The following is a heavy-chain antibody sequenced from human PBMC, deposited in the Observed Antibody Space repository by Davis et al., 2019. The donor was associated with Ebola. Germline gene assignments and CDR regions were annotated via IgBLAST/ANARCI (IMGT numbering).Heavy chain of an antibody. CDR3: ARVEMTTNAAFR. D-gene: IGHD5-24*01. V-gene: IGHV3-9*01. Sequence: PGGSLRLSCAASGFTFDDYAMHWVRQAAGKGLEWVSGISWNSGGIAYADSVKGRFTISRDDFKNTLYLHMNSLRAEDTAVYFCARVEMTTNAAFRWGQGILVTVSS. CDR2: ISWNSGGI. CDR1: GFTFDDYA. J-gene: IGHJ4*02.